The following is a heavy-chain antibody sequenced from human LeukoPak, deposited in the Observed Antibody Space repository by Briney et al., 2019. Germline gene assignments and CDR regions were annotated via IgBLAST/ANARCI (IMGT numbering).Heavy chain of an antibody. J-gene: IGHJ4*02. CDR1: GGSISSYY. V-gene: IGHV4-4*07. CDR3: AREPRGYSYGYVFDY. D-gene: IGHD5-18*01. Sequence: PSETLSLTCTVSGGSISSYYWSWIRQPAGKGLEWIGRIYTSGSTNYNPSLKSRVTMSVDTSKNQFSLKLSSVTAAYTAVYYCAREPRGYSYGYVFDYWGQGTLVTVSS. CDR2: IYTSGST.